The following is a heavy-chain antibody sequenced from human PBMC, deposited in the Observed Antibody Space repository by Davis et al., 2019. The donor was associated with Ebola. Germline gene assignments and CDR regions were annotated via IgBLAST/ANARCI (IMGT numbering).Heavy chain of an antibody. Sequence: ASVKVSCKASGYTFTAYYLHWVRQAPGQGLEWMGRINPNSGGTNYAQKFQGRVTMTRDTSTSTAYMELNSLKSEDTAVYYCAREIGTMVRFDPWGQGTLVTVS. CDR3: AREIGTMVRFDP. CDR1: GYTFTAYY. CDR2: INPNSGGT. V-gene: IGHV1-2*06. J-gene: IGHJ5*02. D-gene: IGHD3-10*01.